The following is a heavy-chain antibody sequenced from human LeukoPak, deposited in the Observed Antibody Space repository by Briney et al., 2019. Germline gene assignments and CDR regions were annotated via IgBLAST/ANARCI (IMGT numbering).Heavy chain of an antibody. D-gene: IGHD2-15*01. CDR1: GGSISSHY. CDR3: ARCSAGRVSPFDP. J-gene: IGHJ5*02. Sequence: KPSETLSLTCTVSGGSISSHYCSWIRQPPGKGLEWIGYIYYSGSTNYNTSLKSRGTIPVDKSKNQSSLKLSSVTAADTAVYYCARCSAGRVSPFDPWGQGTLVTVSS. CDR2: IYYSGST. V-gene: IGHV4-59*11.